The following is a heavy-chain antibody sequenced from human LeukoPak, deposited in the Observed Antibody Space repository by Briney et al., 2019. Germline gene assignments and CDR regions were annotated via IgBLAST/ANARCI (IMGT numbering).Heavy chain of an antibody. D-gene: IGHD6-13*01. Sequence: SETLSLTCTVPGGSIRSSSYYWGWIRQSPEKGLEWIGSISYSGSTYDNPSLKSRVTISVDTSKNQFFLKLTSVTASESAVYYCARSKIGPAGPHYFDYWGQGTLVTVSS. V-gene: IGHV4-39*01. CDR3: ARSKIGPAGPHYFDY. J-gene: IGHJ4*02. CDR1: GGSIRSSSYY. CDR2: ISYSGST.